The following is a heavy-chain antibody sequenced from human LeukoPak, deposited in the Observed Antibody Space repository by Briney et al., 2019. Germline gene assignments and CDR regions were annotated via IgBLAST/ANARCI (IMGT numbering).Heavy chain of an antibody. J-gene: IGHJ4*02. Sequence: HPGGSLRLSCAASGFTFSSYGMHWVRQAPGKGLEWVAVISYDGSNKYYADSVKGRFTISRDNSKNTLYLQMNSLRAEDTAVYYCASRVEDVYNWNSDYWGQGTLVTVSS. CDR2: ISYDGSNK. V-gene: IGHV3-30*03. CDR3: ASRVEDVYNWNSDY. CDR1: GFTFSSYG. D-gene: IGHD1-20*01.